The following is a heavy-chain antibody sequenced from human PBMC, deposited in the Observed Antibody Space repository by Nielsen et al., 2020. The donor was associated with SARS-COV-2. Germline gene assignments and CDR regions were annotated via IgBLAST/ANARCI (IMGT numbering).Heavy chain of an antibody. J-gene: IGHJ6*02. D-gene: IGHD6-13*01. V-gene: IGHV1-46*01. Sequence: ASVKVSCKASGYTFTSYYMHWVRQAPGQGLEWMGIINPSGGSTSYAQKFQGRVTMTRDTSTSTVYMELSSLRSEDTAVYYCARGEGPPIAAAGTADLDYGMDVWGQGTTVTVSS. CDR2: INPSGGST. CDR1: GYTFTSYY. CDR3: ARGEGPPIAAAGTADLDYGMDV.